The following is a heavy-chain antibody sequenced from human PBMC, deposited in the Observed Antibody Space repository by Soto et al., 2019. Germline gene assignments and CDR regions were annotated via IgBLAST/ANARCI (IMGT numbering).Heavy chain of an antibody. CDR3: ARAELRAAFDI. D-gene: IGHD1-26*01. Sequence: SETLSLTCAVSGGSISSGGYSWSWIRQPPGKGLEWIGYIYHSGSTYYNPSLKSRVTISVDRSKNQFSLKLSSVTAADTAVYYCARAELRAAFDIWGQGTMVTVSS. CDR1: GGSISSGGYS. J-gene: IGHJ3*02. CDR2: IYHSGST. V-gene: IGHV4-30-2*01.